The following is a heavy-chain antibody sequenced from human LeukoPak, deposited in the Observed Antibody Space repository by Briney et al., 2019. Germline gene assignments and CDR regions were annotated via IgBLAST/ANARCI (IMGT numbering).Heavy chain of an antibody. J-gene: IGHJ5*02. Sequence: GGSLRLSCAASGFTFSTYAMSWVRQAPGKGLECVSGISGSGGRTYYADSVKGRFTISRDNSKNTLYLQMNNLRAEDTAVYYCAKSDGVVPPFFDRWFDLWGQGTLVTVSS. V-gene: IGHV3-23*01. CDR2: ISGSGGRT. CDR3: AKSDGVVPPFFDRWFDL. CDR1: GFTFSTYA. D-gene: IGHD2-15*01.